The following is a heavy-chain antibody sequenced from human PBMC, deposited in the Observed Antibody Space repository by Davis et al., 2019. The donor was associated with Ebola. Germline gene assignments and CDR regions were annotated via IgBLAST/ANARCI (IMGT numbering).Heavy chain of an antibody. CDR2: IYYSGST. J-gene: IGHJ4*02. CDR3: ARGGYCSGGSCYPEDY. D-gene: IGHD2-15*01. Sequence: PSETLSLTCTVSGGSISSYYWSWIRQPPGKGLEWIGYIYYSGSTNYNPSLKSRVTISVDTSKNQFSLKLSSVTAADTAVYYCARGGYCSGGSCYPEDYWGQGTLVTVSS. V-gene: IGHV4-59*01. CDR1: GGSISSYY.